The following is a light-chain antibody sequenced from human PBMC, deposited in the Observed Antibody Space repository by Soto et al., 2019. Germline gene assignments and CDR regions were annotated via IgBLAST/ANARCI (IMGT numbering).Light chain of an antibody. CDR3: QHYGRSPST. CDR1: QRVSSNN. CDR2: GAS. J-gene: IGKJ3*01. Sequence: EIVLTQSPGTLSLSPGERATLSCRASQRVSSNNLAWYQQRPGQAPRVVIYGASTRATGIPERFSGSGSGTDFTRTISSLEPEDFAVYSCQHYGRSPSTFGPDTKVDI. V-gene: IGKV3-20*01.